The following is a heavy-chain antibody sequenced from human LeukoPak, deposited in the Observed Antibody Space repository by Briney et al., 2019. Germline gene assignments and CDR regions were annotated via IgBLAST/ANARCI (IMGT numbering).Heavy chain of an antibody. Sequence: PGGSLRLSCAASGFTFSSYAMTWVRQAPGKGLEWDSVISGSGGSTYYADSVKGRFTISRDNSKNTLYLQMNSLRAEDTAVYYCTKENYGDATGGRFQHWGQGTLVSVCS. CDR1: GFTFSSYA. V-gene: IGHV3-23*01. J-gene: IGHJ1*01. CDR2: ISGSGGST. CDR3: TKENYGDATGGRFQH. D-gene: IGHD4-17*01.